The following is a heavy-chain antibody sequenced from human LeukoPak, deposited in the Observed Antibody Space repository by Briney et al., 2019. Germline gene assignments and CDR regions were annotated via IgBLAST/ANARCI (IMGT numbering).Heavy chain of an antibody. CDR2: ISGSGDTT. V-gene: IGHV3-23*01. CDR3: ARGQYQMEY. D-gene: IGHD5-24*01. Sequence: GGSLRLSCAASGLTFSTYAMTWVRQAPGKGLECVSGISGSGDTTYYADSVKGRFTISRDNSKNTLYVQMNSLRVEDTAVYYCARGQYQMEYWGQGTLVTVSS. J-gene: IGHJ4*02. CDR1: GLTFSTYA.